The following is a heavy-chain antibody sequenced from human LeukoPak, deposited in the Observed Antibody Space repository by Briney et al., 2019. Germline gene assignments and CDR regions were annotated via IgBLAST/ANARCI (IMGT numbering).Heavy chain of an antibody. CDR2: IYYSGST. CDR3: ARRGYYYDSSGDYYFDY. CDR1: GGSISSYY. V-gene: IGHV4-59*08. Sequence: SETLSLTCTVSGGSISSYYWSWIRQPPGKGLEWIGSIYYSGSTNYNPSLKSRVTISVDTPKNQFSLKLSSVAAADTAVYYCARRGYYYDSSGDYYFDYWGQGTLVTVSS. J-gene: IGHJ4*02. D-gene: IGHD3-22*01.